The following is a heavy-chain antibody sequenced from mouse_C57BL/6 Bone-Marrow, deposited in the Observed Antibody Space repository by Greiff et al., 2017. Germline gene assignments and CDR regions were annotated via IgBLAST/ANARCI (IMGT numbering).Heavy chain of an antibody. CDR3: ARVYSNYAMDY. J-gene: IGHJ4*01. CDR2: IYPGDGDT. CDR1: GYAFSSSW. V-gene: IGHV1-82*01. D-gene: IGHD2-5*01. Sequence: VQLQQSGPELVKPGASVKISCKASGYAFSSSWMNWVKQRPGKGLEWIGRIYPGDGDTNYNGKFKGKATLTADKSSSTAYMQLSSLTSEDSAVYCCARVYSNYAMDYWGQGTSVTVSS.